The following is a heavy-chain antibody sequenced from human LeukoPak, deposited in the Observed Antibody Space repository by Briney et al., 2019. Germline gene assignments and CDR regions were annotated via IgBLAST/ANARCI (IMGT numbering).Heavy chain of an antibody. V-gene: IGHV4-59*01. CDR1: GGSIRSYY. J-gene: IGHJ4*02. D-gene: IGHD3-22*01. Sequence: SETLSLTCTVSGGSIRSYYWSWIRQPPGKGLEWIGYMYYSGSTNYNPSLKSRVTISVDTSKNQFSLKLSSVTAADTAVYYCARLRYYDSSGYYKGFDYWGQGTLVTVSS. CDR3: ARLRYYDSSGYYKGFDY. CDR2: MYYSGST.